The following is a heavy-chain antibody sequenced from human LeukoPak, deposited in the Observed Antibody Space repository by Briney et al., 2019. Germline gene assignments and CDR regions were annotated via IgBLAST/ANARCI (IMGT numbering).Heavy chain of an antibody. J-gene: IGHJ6*02. CDR1: GFTFSTYW. D-gene: IGHD1-1*01. CDR3: ARVLLKLERRTYYYYGMDV. V-gene: IGHV3-74*03. CDR2: INTDGSRT. Sequence: GGSLRLSCAASGFTFSTYWMHWVRQAPGKGLVWVSRINTDGSRTTYADSVRGRFTSSRDNAKNTVYLQMNSLRAEDTAVYYCARVLLKLERRTYYYYGMDVWGQGTTVTVPS.